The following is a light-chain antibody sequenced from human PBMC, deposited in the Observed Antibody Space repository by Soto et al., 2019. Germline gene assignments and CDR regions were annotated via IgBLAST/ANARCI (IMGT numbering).Light chain of an antibody. CDR1: QSVSSSY. J-gene: IGKJ3*01. Sequence: EIVLTQSPGTLALPPGERATLSCRASQSVSSSYLAWYQERPGQAPSLLIYGASSRATGIPDRFSGSGSGTDFTLTISRLDPEDFVVYSCQHYGASYTLGPGTQVDIK. CDR2: GAS. V-gene: IGKV3-20*01. CDR3: QHYGASYT.